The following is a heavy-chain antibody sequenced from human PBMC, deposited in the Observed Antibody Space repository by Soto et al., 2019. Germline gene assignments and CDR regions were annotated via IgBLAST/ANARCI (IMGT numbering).Heavy chain of an antibody. CDR1: GYTFTSYG. CDR3: AREGYDFWSGYYPHGMDI. D-gene: IGHD3-3*01. Sequence: ASVKVSCKASGYTFTSYGISWVRQAPGQGLEWMGWISAYNGNTNYAQKLQGRVTMTTDTSTSTAYMELRSLRSDDTAVYYCAREGYDFWSGYYPHGMDIWGQGTTVTVS. CDR2: ISAYNGNT. V-gene: IGHV1-18*04. J-gene: IGHJ6*02.